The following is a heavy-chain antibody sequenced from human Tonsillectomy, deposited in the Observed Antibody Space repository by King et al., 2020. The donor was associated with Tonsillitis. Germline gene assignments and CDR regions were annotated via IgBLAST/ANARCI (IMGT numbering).Heavy chain of an antibody. CDR1: GFTFSDYD. V-gene: IGHV3-11*06. CDR2: ISSGSSYT. CDR3: ARAKYYYISGAAFDI. J-gene: IGHJ3*02. D-gene: IGHD2/OR15-2a*01. Sequence: VQLVESGGGLVKPGGSLRLSCAASGFTFSDYDMSWIRQAPGKGLEWVSYISSGSSYTNYADSVKGRFTISRDNAKNSLYLEMNSLRAEDTAVYYCARAKYYYISGAAFDIWGQGTMVTVSS.